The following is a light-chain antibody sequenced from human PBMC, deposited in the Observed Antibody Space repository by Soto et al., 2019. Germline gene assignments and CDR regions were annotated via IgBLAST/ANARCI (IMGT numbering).Light chain of an antibody. Sequence: EIVLTQTPGTLSLSPGERATLSCRASQSVTSSHLAWYQQKPGQAPRLLIYGASTRATGIPDRFSGSGSDTDFSLTIRRLDPEDFAMYYCQQYNNWPPLTFGGGTKVEIK. J-gene: IGKJ4*01. V-gene: IGKV3-20*01. CDR1: QSVTSSH. CDR2: GAS. CDR3: QQYNNWPPLT.